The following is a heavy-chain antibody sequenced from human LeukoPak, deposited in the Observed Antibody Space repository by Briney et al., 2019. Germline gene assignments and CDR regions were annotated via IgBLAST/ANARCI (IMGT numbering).Heavy chain of an antibody. CDR1: GGTFSSYA. Sequence: GASVKVSCKASGGTFSSYAINWVRQATGQGLEWMGWMNPNSGNTGYAQKFQGRVTITRNTSISTAYMEPSRLRSDDTAVYYCARGRVVVAATRGYYYYYYMDVWGKGTTVTVSS. J-gene: IGHJ6*03. D-gene: IGHD2-15*01. CDR2: MNPNSGNT. V-gene: IGHV1-8*03. CDR3: ARGRVVVAATRGYYYYYYMDV.